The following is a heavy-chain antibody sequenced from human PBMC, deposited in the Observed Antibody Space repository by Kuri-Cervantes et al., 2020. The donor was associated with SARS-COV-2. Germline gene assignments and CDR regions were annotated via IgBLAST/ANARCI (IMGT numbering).Heavy chain of an antibody. V-gene: IGHV3-30*18. CDR1: GFTFSSYA. D-gene: IGHD3-10*02. CDR2: ISYDGSNK. CDR3: AKDKRMFRGSDGAFDI. J-gene: IGHJ3*02. Sequence: GGSRRPSCEASGFTFSSYAMSWVRQAPGKGLEWVAVISYDGSNKYYADSVKGRFTISRDNSKNTLYLQMNSLRAEDTAVYYCAKDKRMFRGSDGAFDIWGQGTMVTVSS.